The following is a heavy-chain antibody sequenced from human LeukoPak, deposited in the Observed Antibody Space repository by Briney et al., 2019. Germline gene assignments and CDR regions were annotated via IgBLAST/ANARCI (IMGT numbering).Heavy chain of an antibody. CDR1: GFTFSSYA. D-gene: IGHD3-3*01. J-gene: IGHJ5*02. CDR3: AKETIFGVVIPSNWFDP. Sequence: PGGSLRLSWAASGFTFSSYAMSWVRQAPGKGLEWVSAISGSGGSTYYADSVKGRFTISRDNSKNTLYLQMNSLRAEDTAVYYCAKETIFGVVIPSNWFDPWGQGALVTVSS. V-gene: IGHV3-23*01. CDR2: ISGSGGST.